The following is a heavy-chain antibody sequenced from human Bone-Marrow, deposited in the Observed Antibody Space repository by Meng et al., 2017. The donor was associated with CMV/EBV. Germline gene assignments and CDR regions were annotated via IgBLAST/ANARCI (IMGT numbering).Heavy chain of an antibody. Sequence: KASGGTFSSYAISGVRQAPGQGLEWMGGIIPIVGTANYAQKFQGRGTITTDESTSTAYMELSSLRSEDTAVYYCARGASSSVGWFDPWGQGTLVTVSS. D-gene: IGHD6-25*01. V-gene: IGHV1-69*05. J-gene: IGHJ5*02. CDR1: GGTFSSYA. CDR3: ARGASSSVGWFDP. CDR2: IIPIVGTA.